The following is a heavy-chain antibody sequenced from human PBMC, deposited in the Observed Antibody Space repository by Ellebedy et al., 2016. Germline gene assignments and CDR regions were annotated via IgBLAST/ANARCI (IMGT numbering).Heavy chain of an antibody. J-gene: IGHJ6*03. D-gene: IGHD1-7*01. CDR3: ARDEAHWNFDYYYYMDV. V-gene: IGHV1-8*02. Sequence: ASVKVSXXASGGTFSSYAISWVRQAPGQGLEWMGWMNPNSGNTGYAQKFQGRVTMTRNTSISTAYMELSSLRSDDTAVYYCARDEAHWNFDYYYYMDVWGKGTTVTVSS. CDR1: GGTFSSYA. CDR2: MNPNSGNT.